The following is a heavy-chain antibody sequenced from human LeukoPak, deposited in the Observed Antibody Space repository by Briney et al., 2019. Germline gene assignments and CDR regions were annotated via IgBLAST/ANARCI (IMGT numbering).Heavy chain of an antibody. D-gene: IGHD4-17*01. CDR1: GYSFASYW. CDR3: ATKLHGDYLEF. CDR2: IYPGDSDA. Sequence: GESLKISCKGSGYSFASYWIGWVRQMPGKGLEWMGFIYPGDSDARYSPSFQGQVTLSADKSINTAYLQWSRLRASDTDRYFCATKLHGDYLEFWGQGSLVTGSS. J-gene: IGHJ4*02. V-gene: IGHV5-51*01.